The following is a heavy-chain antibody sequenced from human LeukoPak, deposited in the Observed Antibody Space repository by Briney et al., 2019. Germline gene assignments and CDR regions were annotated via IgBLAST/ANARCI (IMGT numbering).Heavy chain of an antibody. Sequence: GGSLRLSCAASGFTFSNYEMNWVRQAPGKGLEWVSYITSSGHIIYYADSVKGRSTISRDNAKNSLYLQMNSLRAEDTAVYYCAREVDHFDSSGNYPDVFDYWGQGTLVTVSS. D-gene: IGHD3-22*01. CDR2: ITSSGHII. CDR1: GFTFSNYE. CDR3: AREVDHFDSSGNYPDVFDY. J-gene: IGHJ4*02. V-gene: IGHV3-48*03.